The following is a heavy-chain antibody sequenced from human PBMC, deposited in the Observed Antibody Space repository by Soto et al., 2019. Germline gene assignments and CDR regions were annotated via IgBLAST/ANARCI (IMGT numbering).Heavy chain of an antibody. J-gene: IGHJ4*02. V-gene: IGHV3-48*01. CDR1: GFTFSSYS. CDR2: ISSSSSTI. Sequence: HPGGSPRISCAASGFTFSSYSMNWVRQAPGKGLEWVSYISSSSSTIYYADSVKGRFTISRDNAKNSLYLQMNSLRAEDTAVYYCARETLVPAAIVDYWGQGTLVTVSS. CDR3: ARETLVPAAIVDY. D-gene: IGHD2-2*01.